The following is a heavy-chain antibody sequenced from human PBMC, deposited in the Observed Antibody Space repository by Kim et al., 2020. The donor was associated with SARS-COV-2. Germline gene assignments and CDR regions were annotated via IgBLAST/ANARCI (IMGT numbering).Heavy chain of an antibody. V-gene: IGHV1-3*01. J-gene: IGHJ3*02. Sequence: KFQGRVTITRDTSASTAYMELSSLSSEDTAVYYCARDRVTIFGVSFEGFDIWGQGTMVTFSS. D-gene: IGHD3-3*01. CDR3: ARDRVTIFGVSFEGFDI.